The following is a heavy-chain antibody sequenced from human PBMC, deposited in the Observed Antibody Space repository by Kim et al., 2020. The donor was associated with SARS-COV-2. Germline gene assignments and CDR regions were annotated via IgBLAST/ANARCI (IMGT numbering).Heavy chain of an antibody. V-gene: IGHV1-2*02. CDR3: ARTIVGATTLVYFDY. J-gene: IGHJ4*02. Sequence: ASVKVSCKASGYTFTGYYMHWVRQAPGQGLEWMGWINPNSGGTNYAQKFQGRVTMTRDTSISTAYMELSRLRSDDTAVYYCARTIVGATTLVYFDYWGQGTLVTVSS. CDR1: GYTFTGYY. CDR2: INPNSGGT. D-gene: IGHD1-26*01.